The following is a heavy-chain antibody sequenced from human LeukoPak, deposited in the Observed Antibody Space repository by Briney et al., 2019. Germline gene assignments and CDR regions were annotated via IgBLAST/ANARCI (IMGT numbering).Heavy chain of an antibody. CDR2: FDPEDGET. CDR1: GYTLTELS. Sequence: GASVKVSCKVSGYTLTELSMHWVRQAPGKGLEWMGGFDPEDGETIYAQKFQGRVTMTEDTSTDTAYMELSSLRSEDTAVYYCASLVTRIYNYYYYYYMDVWGKGTTVTVSS. CDR3: ASLVTRIYNYYYYYYMDV. J-gene: IGHJ6*03. V-gene: IGHV1-24*01. D-gene: IGHD4-23*01.